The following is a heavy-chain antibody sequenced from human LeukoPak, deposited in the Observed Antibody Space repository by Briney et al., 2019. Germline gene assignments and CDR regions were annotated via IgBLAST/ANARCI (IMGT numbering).Heavy chain of an antibody. V-gene: IGHV3-7*01. Sequence: GGSLRLSCAASGFTFSSYWMSWVRQAPGKGLEWVANIKQDGSEKYYVDSVKGRFTISRDNAKNSLYLQMNSLRAEDTAVYYCARDGEQWLVDLFDYWGQGTLVIVSS. CDR2: IKQDGSEK. CDR1: GFTFSSYW. CDR3: ARDGEQWLVDLFDY. J-gene: IGHJ4*02. D-gene: IGHD6-19*01.